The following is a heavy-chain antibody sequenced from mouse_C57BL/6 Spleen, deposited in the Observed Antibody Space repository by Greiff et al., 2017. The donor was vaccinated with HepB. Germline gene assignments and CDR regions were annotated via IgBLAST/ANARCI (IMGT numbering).Heavy chain of an antibody. D-gene: IGHD2-2*01. CDR1: GFTFTDYY. J-gene: IGHJ3*01. CDR2: IRNKANGYTT. CDR3: AMPSTMVTTGFAY. Sequence: EVKLVESGGGLVQPGGSLSLSCAASGFTFTDYYMSWVRQPPGKALEWLGFIRNKANGYTTEYSASVKGRFTISRDNSQSILYLQMNALRAEDSATYYCAMPSTMVTTGFAYWGQRTLVTVSA. V-gene: IGHV7-3*01.